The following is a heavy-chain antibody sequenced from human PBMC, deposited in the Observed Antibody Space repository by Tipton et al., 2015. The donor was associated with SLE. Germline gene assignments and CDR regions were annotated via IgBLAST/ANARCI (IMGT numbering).Heavy chain of an antibody. J-gene: IGHJ4*02. D-gene: IGHD5-18*01. CDR1: SGSISSHS. CDR2: FHYSGST. CDR3: ARDRDTAKVFID. Sequence: TLSLTCTVSSGSISSHSWTWIRRTPGKGLEWIGYFHYSGSTNYNPSLRSRVTMSVDTSKNQFSLKLSSVTAADTAVYYCARDRDTAKVFIDWGQGSLVTVSS. V-gene: IGHV4-59*11.